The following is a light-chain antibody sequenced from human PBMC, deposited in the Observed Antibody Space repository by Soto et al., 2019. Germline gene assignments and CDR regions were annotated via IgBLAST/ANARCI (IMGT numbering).Light chain of an antibody. J-gene: IGKJ2*01. Sequence: EIVMTQSPATLSVSPGERATLSCRASQSVSSNLAWYQQKPGQASRLLIYGASTRATGIPVRFSGSGSGTEFTLTISSLQSEDFAVYYCQQYNNWPLYTFGQGTKLEIK. V-gene: IGKV3-15*01. CDR1: QSVSSN. CDR2: GAS. CDR3: QQYNNWPLYT.